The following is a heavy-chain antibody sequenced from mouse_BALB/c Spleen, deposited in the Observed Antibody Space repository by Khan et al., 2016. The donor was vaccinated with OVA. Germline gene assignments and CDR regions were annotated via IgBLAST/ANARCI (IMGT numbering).Heavy chain of an antibody. J-gene: IGHJ3*01. V-gene: IGHV3-2*02. CDR2: ISYSGRT. CDR3: GMRRAY. CDR1: GYTITSDYV. Sequence: EVQLQESGPGLVKPSQSLSLTCTVTGYTITSDYVWNWIRQFPGNKLECMGYISYSGRTSYNHSLKSRITVTRDTSKNQFFLQLNFLTTEDTATYCGGMRRAYWGQGTLVTVSA.